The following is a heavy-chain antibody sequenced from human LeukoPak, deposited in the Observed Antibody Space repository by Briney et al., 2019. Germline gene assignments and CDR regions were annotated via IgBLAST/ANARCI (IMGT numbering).Heavy chain of an antibody. V-gene: IGHV4-59*08. CDR3: ARGDYGRKPHYFDY. CDR2: IYYSGST. Sequence: SETLSLTCTVSGGSISSYYWSRIRQPPGKGLEWIGYIYYSGSTYYNPSLKSRVTISVDTSKNQFSLKLSSVTAADTAVYYCARGDYGRKPHYFDYWGQGTLVTVSS. J-gene: IGHJ4*02. D-gene: IGHD4-17*01. CDR1: GGSISSYY.